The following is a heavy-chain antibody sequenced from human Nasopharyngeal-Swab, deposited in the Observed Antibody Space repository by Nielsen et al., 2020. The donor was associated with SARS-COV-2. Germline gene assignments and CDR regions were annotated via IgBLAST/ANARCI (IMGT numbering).Heavy chain of an antibody. CDR3: ARVRYYGSGDYRPHYFDF. V-gene: IGHV3-21*01. Sequence: GESLKISCAASGFSFSASGMSWVRRAPGKGLEWVSSISIGNSYILYADSVKGRFTISRDNVRESLFLQMNSLTVDDTAVYYCARVRYYGSGDYRPHYFDFWGHGTLVTVSS. CDR2: ISIGNSYI. J-gene: IGHJ4*01. CDR1: GFSFSASG. D-gene: IGHD3-10*01.